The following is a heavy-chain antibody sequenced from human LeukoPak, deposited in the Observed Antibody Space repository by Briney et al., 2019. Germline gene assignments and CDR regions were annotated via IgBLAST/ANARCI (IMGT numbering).Heavy chain of an antibody. CDR3: VRHADYYDTKGYFDY. V-gene: IGHV5-51*01. CDR1: GYSFTNYW. D-gene: IGHD3-22*01. J-gene: IGHJ4*02. Sequence: GESLKISCKGSGYSFTNYWIGWVRQMPGKGLEWMGIIYPGDSDTKYSPSFQGQVTISADKSINTAYLQWSSLKASDTAMYYCVRHADYYDTKGYFDYWGQGTLVTVSS. CDR2: IYPGDSDT.